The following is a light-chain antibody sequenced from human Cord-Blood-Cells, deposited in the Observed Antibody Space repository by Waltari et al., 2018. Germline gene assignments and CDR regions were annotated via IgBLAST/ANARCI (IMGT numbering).Light chain of an antibody. CDR1: QSMSSY. CDR3: QQSYSTPCT. CDR2: AAS. J-gene: IGKJ2*02. Sequence: DIQMNQSPSSLSASVGVRVTITSRARQSMSSYLNSYQRKPGKAPKLLIYAASSLQSGGPSRFSGSGSGTDFTLTISSLQPEDIATYYCQQSYSTPCTFGQGTKLEIK. V-gene: IGKV1-39*01.